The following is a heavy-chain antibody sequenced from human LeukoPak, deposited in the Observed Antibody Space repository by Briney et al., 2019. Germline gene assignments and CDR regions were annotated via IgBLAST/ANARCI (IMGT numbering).Heavy chain of an antibody. J-gene: IGHJ3*02. CDR2: ISAYNGNT. Sequence: GASVKVSCKASGYSFSTHWMHWVRQAPRQGLEWMGWISAYNGNTNYAQKLQGRVTMTTDTSTSTAYMELRSLRSDDTAVYYCASPYPFTYGWGAFDIWGQGTMVTVSS. D-gene: IGHD3-10*01. V-gene: IGHV1-18*04. CDR1: GYSFSTHW. CDR3: ASPYPFTYGWGAFDI.